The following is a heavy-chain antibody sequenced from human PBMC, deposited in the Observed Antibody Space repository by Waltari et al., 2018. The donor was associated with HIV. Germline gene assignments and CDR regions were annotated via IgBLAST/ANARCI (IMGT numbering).Heavy chain of an antibody. CDR2: ITSYGDTT. CDR1: GFTFSNYT. D-gene: IGHD6-19*01. Sequence: EVQLVESGGGLVQPGGSLRLSCAASGFTFSNYTMHWVRQAPGKGLEYLSAITSYGDTTYYVNSVKGRFTISRDNSKNTLYLQMGSLRAEDMAVFYCVRDSSGYYGHFDYWGQGTLVTVSS. V-gene: IGHV3-64*01. CDR3: VRDSSGYYGHFDY. J-gene: IGHJ4*02.